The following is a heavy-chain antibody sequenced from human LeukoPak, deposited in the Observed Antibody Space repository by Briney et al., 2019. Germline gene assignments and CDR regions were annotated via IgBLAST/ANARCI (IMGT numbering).Heavy chain of an antibody. CDR2: IWYDGSNK. J-gene: IGHJ4*02. CDR3: ARDKGRYCSITSGYGEGWC. V-gene: IGHV3-33*01. D-gene: IGHD2-2*01. Sequence: GGSLRLSCAASVFTFSSYGMHWVRQAPGKGLEWVAVIWYDGSNKCYVDSVKGRFTISRGNSKNTLYLQMNSLRAEDTAVYYCARDKGRYCSITSGYGEGWCWGQGTLVTVSS. CDR1: VFTFSSYG.